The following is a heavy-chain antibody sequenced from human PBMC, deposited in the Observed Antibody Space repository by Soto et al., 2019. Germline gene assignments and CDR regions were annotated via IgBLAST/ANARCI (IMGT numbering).Heavy chain of an antibody. CDR1: GGSISSSSYY. Sequence: PSETLSLTCTVSGGSISSSSYYWGWIRQPPGKGLEWIGSIYYSGSTYYNPSLKSRVTISVDTSKNQFSLKLSSVTAADTAVYYCASRREWLVEYYFDYWGQGTLVTVS. CDR3: ASRREWLVEYYFDY. D-gene: IGHD6-19*01. J-gene: IGHJ4*02. V-gene: IGHV4-39*01. CDR2: IYYSGST.